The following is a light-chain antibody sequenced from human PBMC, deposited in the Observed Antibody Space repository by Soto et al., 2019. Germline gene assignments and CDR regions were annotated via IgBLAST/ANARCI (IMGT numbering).Light chain of an antibody. J-gene: IGLJ2*01. CDR1: SSDVGVYNY. CDR3: SSFAGNNNLV. Sequence: QSALTQPPSASGSPGQSVTISCTGTSSDVGVYNYVSWYQQHPGKAPKLMIYEVSKRPSGVPDRFSGSKSGNTASLTVSGLQAEEEADYYCSSFAGNNNLVFGGGTKLTVL. V-gene: IGLV2-8*01. CDR2: EVS.